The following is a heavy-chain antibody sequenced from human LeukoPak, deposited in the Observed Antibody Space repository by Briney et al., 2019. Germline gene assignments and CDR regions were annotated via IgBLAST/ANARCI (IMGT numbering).Heavy chain of an antibody. D-gene: IGHD3-3*01. CDR2: IRASGSVT. Sequence: GVPLRLSCAASGFIFSNYGMNCVRRSPGGGLEWVASIRASGSVTSYADSVRVRFTISRDNSKSMTYLQMNSLRAEDTAVFYCAKALYIRDFWSGYFDYWGQGIPVTVSS. CDR3: AKALYIRDFWSGYFDY. J-gene: IGHJ4*02. V-gene: IGHV3-23*01. CDR1: GFIFSNYG.